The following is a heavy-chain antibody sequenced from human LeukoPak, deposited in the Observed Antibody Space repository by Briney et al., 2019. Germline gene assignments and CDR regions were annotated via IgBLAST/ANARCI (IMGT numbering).Heavy chain of an antibody. CDR2: IIPIFGTA. CDR1: GGTFSSYA. Sequence: SVKVSCKASGGTFSSYAISWVRQAPGQGLEWMGGIIPIFGTANYAQKFQGRVTITTDESTSTAYMELSSLRSEDAAVYYCAREVAAAGITWFDPWGQGTLVTVSS. CDR3: AREVAAAGITWFDP. V-gene: IGHV1-69*05. D-gene: IGHD6-13*01. J-gene: IGHJ5*02.